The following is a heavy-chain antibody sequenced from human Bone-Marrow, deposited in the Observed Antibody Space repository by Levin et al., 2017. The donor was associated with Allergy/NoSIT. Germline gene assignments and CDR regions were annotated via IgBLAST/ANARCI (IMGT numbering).Heavy chain of an antibody. CDR2: ISGSGGST. D-gene: IGHD3-10*01. CDR1: GFTFSSYA. Sequence: QSGGSLRLSCAASGFTFSSYAMSWVRQAPGKGLEWVSAISGSGGSTYYADSVKGRFTISRDNSKNTLYLQMNSLRAEDTAVYYCFGSDYGSGSYYYYGMDVWGQGTTVTVSS. J-gene: IGHJ6*02. CDR3: FGSDYGSGSYYYYGMDV. V-gene: IGHV3-23*01.